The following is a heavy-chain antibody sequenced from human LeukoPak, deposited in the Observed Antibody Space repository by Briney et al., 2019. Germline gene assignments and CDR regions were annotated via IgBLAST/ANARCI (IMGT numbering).Heavy chain of an antibody. Sequence: ASVKVSCKVSGYTLTELSMHWVRQAPGKGLEWMGRFDPEDGETIYAQKFQGRVTMTEDTSTDTAYMEPSSLRSEDTAVYYCATVGTVLRAFDIWGQGTMVTVSS. CDR1: GYTLTELS. D-gene: IGHD3-10*01. CDR3: ATVGTVLRAFDI. V-gene: IGHV1-24*01. CDR2: FDPEDGET. J-gene: IGHJ3*02.